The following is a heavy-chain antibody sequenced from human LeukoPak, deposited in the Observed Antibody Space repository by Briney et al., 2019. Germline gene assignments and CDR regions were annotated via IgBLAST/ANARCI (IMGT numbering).Heavy chain of an antibody. Sequence: PSETLSLTFTLSCGSLYVYYCRWIPHPPGERLEWIGSIYYSGSTYHNPSLKSRVTISVDTSKNRFSLSLRSVTAADTAVYNCATVASTCTGGSCYQYYFDYWGQGTLVTVSS. V-gene: IGHV4-39*01. CDR1: CGSLYVYY. D-gene: IGHD2-15*01. CDR2: IYYSGST. CDR3: ATVASTCTGGSCYQYYFDY. J-gene: IGHJ4*02.